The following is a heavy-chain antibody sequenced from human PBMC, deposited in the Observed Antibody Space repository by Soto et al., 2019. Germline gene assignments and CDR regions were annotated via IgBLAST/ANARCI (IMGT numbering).Heavy chain of an antibody. CDR1: GYSVSSNSAA. J-gene: IGHJ5*02. Sequence: SQTLSRTCAISGYSVSSNSAAWNWIRQSPSRGLEWLGRTYYRSKWYNDYAVSVRSRITINRDTPKNQFSVQVNSVTPEDTAVYYCAREVVPSAITRYNWFDPLGQRTLVTV. CDR3: AREVVPSAITRYNWFDP. CDR2: TYYRSKWYN. D-gene: IGHD2-2*01. V-gene: IGHV6-1*01.